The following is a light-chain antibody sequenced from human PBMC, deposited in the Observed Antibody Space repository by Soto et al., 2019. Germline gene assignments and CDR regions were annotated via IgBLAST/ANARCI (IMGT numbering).Light chain of an antibody. V-gene: IGLV2-14*03. CDR1: SSDVGGYNY. CDR2: DVS. CDR3: SSYTSTNTVI. Sequence: QSALTQPASVSGSPGQSITISCTGTSSDVGGYNYVSWYQHHPGKAPKLMIYDVSNRPSGVSNRFSGSKSDNTASLTISGLVTEDEAEYYCSSYTSTNTVIFGGGTKLTVL. J-gene: IGLJ2*01.